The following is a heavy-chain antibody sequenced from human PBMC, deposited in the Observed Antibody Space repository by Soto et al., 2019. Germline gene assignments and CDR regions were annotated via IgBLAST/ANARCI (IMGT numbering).Heavy chain of an antibody. D-gene: IGHD3-22*01. V-gene: IGHV3-33*01. CDR1: GFTFSSYG. CDR3: ARDDYHDSSGYYYPFDY. CDR2: IWYDGSNK. Sequence: QVQLVESGGGVVQPGRSLRLSCAASGFTFSSYGMHWVRQAPDKGLEWVAVIWYDGSNKYYADSVKGRFTISRDNSKNTLYLQMNSLRAEDTAVYYCARDDYHDSSGYYYPFDYWGQGPLVTVSS. J-gene: IGHJ4*02.